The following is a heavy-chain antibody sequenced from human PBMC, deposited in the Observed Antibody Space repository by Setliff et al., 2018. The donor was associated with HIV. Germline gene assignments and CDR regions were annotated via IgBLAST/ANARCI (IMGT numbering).Heavy chain of an antibody. CDR3: TTGIETRLDF. D-gene: IGHD1-1*01. Sequence: PSETLSLTCGVSGGSVSGFSLNWIRQPPGKTLEWIGRVNEIGITTFNPSLRSRSYMSLDTSKMQLTLWLFSRAAADTAFYYCTTGIETRLDFWGQGSQVTVSS. CDR1: GGSVSGFS. J-gene: IGHJ4*02. V-gene: IGHV4-34*10. CDR2: VNEIGIT.